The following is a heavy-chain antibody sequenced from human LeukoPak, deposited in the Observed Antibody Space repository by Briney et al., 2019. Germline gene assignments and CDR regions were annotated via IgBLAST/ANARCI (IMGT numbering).Heavy chain of an antibody. V-gene: IGHV1-24*01. CDR3: ATGGYSYGDAPFDY. J-gene: IGHJ4*02. D-gene: IGHD5-18*01. CDR1: GYTLTELS. Sequence: ASVKVSCKVSGYTLTELSMHWVRQAPGQGLEWMGGFDPDDGETIYAQKFQGRVTMTEDTSTDTAYMELSSLRSEDTAVYYRATGGYSYGDAPFDYWGQGTLVTVSS. CDR2: FDPDDGET.